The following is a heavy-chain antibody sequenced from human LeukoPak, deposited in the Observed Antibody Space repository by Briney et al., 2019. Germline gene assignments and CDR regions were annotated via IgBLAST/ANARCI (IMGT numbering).Heavy chain of an antibody. CDR3: ARDLYYYDSSGYPGDY. CDR2: INPNSGGT. Sequence: GASVKVSCKASGYTFTGYYMLWVRQAPGQGLEWMGWINPNSGGTNYAQKFQGRVTMTRDTSISTAYMELSRLRSDDTAVYYCARDLYYYDSSGYPGDYWGQGTLVTVSS. V-gene: IGHV1-2*02. J-gene: IGHJ4*02. CDR1: GYTFTGYY. D-gene: IGHD3-22*01.